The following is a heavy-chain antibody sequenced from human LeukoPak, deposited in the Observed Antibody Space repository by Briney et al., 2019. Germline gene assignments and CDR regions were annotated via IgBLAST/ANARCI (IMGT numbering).Heavy chain of an antibody. J-gene: IGHJ6*03. Sequence: GGSLRLSCAASGFIFSSYWMSWVRQAPGKGLEWVSGINWNGGSTGYADSVKGRFTISRDNAKNSLYLQMNSLRAEDTALYYCARVSPENSGYDYYYYYYMDVWGKGTTVTVSS. V-gene: IGHV3-20*04. D-gene: IGHD5-12*01. CDR1: GFIFSSYW. CDR2: INWNGGST. CDR3: ARVSPENSGYDYYYYYYMDV.